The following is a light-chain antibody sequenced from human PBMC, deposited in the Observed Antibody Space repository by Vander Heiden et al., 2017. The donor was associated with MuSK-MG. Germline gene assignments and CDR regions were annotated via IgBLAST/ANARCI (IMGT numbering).Light chain of an antibody. V-gene: IGKV3-15*01. CDR3: QQYDNWPPLT. CDR1: QSVRSN. CDR2: GAS. Sequence: EIVMTQSPVTLSVSPGERATLSCRASQSVRSNLAWYQQKPGQAPRLLIYGASTRATGIPARFSGSGYATEFTLTISSLQSEDFAVYYCQQYDNWPPLTFGGGTKVEIK. J-gene: IGKJ4*01.